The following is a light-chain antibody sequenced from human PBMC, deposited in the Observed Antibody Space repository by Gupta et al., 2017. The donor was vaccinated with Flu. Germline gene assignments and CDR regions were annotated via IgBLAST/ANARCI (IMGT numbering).Light chain of an antibody. CDR1: SSDVGGYKY. V-gene: IGLV2-8*01. Sequence: SVTISCTGTSSDVGGYKYVSWYQQHPGKAPKLMIYEVSKRPAGVPDRFSGSKSGNTASLTVSGRQAEDEADYYCSSYAGSNNLVFGGGTELTVL. J-gene: IGLJ3*02. CDR3: SSYAGSNNLV. CDR2: EVS.